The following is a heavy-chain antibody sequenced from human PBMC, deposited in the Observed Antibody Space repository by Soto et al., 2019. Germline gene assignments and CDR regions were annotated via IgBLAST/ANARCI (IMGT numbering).Heavy chain of an antibody. V-gene: IGHV1-69*02. CDR1: GGTFSSYT. J-gene: IGHJ4*01. CDR2: IIPILGIA. Sequence: SVKVSCKASGGTFSSYTISWVRQAPGQGLEWMGRIIPILGIANYAQKFQGRVTTTADKSTSTAYMELSSLRSEDTAVYYCARAAGYSSGWYDPHFDYWG. CDR3: ARAAGYSSGWYDPHFDY. D-gene: IGHD6-19*01.